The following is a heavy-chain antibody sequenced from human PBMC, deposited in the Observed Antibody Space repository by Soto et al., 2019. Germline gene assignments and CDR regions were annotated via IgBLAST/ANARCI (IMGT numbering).Heavy chain of an antibody. CDR3: ARGSVGRIQLWSYYYYYMDV. Sequence: GASVKVSCKASGYTFTSYDINWVRQATGQGLEWMGWMNPNSGNTGYAQKFQGRVTMTRNTSISTAYMELSSLRSEDTAVYYCARGSVGRIQLWSYYYYYMDVWGKGTTVTVSS. V-gene: IGHV1-8*01. CDR1: GYTFTSYD. D-gene: IGHD5-18*01. CDR2: MNPNSGNT. J-gene: IGHJ6*03.